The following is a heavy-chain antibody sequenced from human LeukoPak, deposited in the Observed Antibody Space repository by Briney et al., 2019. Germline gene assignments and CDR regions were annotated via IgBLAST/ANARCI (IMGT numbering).Heavy chain of an antibody. Sequence: GGSLRLSCAASGFTFSSYAMSWVRQAPGKGLEWVSVISGSGGSTYYADSVKGRSTISRDNSKNTLYLQMNSLRAEDTAVYYCAKDLGYGYYFDYWGQGTLVTVSS. V-gene: IGHV3-23*01. CDR3: AKDLGYGYYFDY. CDR2: ISGSGGST. D-gene: IGHD5-18*01. CDR1: GFTFSSYA. J-gene: IGHJ4*02.